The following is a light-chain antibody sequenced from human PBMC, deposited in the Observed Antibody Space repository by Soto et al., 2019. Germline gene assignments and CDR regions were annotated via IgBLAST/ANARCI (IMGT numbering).Light chain of an antibody. Sequence: QSALTQPASVSGSPGQSITISCTGTSSDVGGYNYVSWYQQHPGKAPKLMIYDVSNRPSGVSNRFSGSKSGNTASLTISGVQAEGGADYYRRSYTSSNSLLFGGRTKLTVL. V-gene: IGLV2-14*01. CDR3: RSYTSSNSLL. CDR2: DVS. CDR1: SSDVGGYNY. J-gene: IGLJ2*01.